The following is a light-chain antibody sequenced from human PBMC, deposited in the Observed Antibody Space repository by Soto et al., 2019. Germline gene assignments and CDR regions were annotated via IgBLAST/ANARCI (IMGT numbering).Light chain of an antibody. CDR1: SSDVGGYNY. V-gene: IGLV2-14*01. Sequence: QSVLTQPASVSGSPGQSITISCTGTSSDVGGYNYVSWYQQHPGKAPKLMIYEVSNRPSGVSNRFSGSKSGNTASLTISGLQAEDEADYYCSSYTSSSISFGGGTKLTVL. CDR3: SSYTSSSIS. CDR2: EVS. J-gene: IGLJ2*01.